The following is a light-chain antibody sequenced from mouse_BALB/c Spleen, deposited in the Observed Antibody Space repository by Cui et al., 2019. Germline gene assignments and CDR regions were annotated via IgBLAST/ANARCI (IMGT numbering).Light chain of an antibody. Sequence: DIVMTQFPATLSVTPGDRVSLSCRASQSISDYLHWYQQKSHESPRLLIKYSSQSISGSPSRFSGSGSGSDITLSINSVEPEDVGVYDCQNGHSYTFGGGTKLEIK. CDR1: QSISDY. J-gene: IGKJ2*01. V-gene: IGKV5-39*01. CDR2: YSS. CDR3: QNGHSYT.